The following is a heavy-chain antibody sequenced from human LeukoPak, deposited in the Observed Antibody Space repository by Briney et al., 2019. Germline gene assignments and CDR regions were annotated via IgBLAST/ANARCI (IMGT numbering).Heavy chain of an antibody. CDR2: INPNSGST. J-gene: IGHJ4*02. CDR3: ARALPAAGPTFDY. Sequence: PSVNLFCKASGYLFTGYFMHWVRHAPGQGLEWMGWINPNSGSTNYAQKFQGRVTMARDTSISTAYMELSRLRSDDTAVYYCARALPAAGPTFDYWGQGTLVTVSS. CDR1: GYLFTGYF. D-gene: IGHD6-13*01. V-gene: IGHV1-2*02.